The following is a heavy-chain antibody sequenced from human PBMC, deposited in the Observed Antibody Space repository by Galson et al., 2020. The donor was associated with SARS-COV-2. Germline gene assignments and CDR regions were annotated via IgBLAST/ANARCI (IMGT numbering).Heavy chain of an antibody. J-gene: IGHJ5*02. CDR2: IWCDGSNK. CDR1: GFTFSSYG. CDR3: AKGASWFDP. Sequence: GRSLKISCAASGFTFSSYGMHWVRQAPGKGLEWVAVIWCDGSNKYYADSVKGRFTISRDNSKNTLYLQMNSLRAEDTAVYYCAKGASWFDPWGQGTLVTVSS. V-gene: IGHV3-33*06.